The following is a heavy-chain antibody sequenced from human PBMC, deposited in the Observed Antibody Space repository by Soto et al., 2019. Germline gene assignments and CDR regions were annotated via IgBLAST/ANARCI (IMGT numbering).Heavy chain of an antibody. CDR2: IIPIFGTA. V-gene: IGHV1-69*06. Sequence: SVKVSCKASGGNFSSYAISWVRQAPGQGLEWMGGIIPIFGTANYAQKFQGRVTITADKSTSTAYMELSSLRSEDTAVYYCARGTSPGYSYGYSWFDPWGQGTLVTVSS. J-gene: IGHJ5*02. D-gene: IGHD5-18*01. CDR3: ARGTSPGYSYGYSWFDP. CDR1: GGNFSSYA.